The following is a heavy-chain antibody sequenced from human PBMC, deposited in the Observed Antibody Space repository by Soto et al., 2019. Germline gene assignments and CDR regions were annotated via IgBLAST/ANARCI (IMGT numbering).Heavy chain of an antibody. CDR3: ARDYNDFWSVHFDY. CDR2: ISSSSFTI. Sequence: EVHLVESGGRLVQPGGSLRLSCAASGFTFSDYSMNWVRQAPGRGLEWVSYISSSSFTIHYADSVEGRFAISRDNAKNSLYLQMHSLRAEDTAVSYCARDYNDFWSVHFDYWGQGALVTVSS. D-gene: IGHD3-3*01. CDR1: GFTFSDYS. V-gene: IGHV3-48*01. J-gene: IGHJ4*02.